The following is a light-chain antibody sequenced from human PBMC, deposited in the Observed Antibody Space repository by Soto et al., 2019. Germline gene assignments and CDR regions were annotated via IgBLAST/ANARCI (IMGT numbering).Light chain of an antibody. CDR3: QQSYSTPRMYT. Sequence: DIQMTQSPSSLSASVGDRVTITCRASQSISSYLNWYQQKPGKAPNLLIYAASSLQSGVPSRFSCSGSGTDFTLTISSLQPEDFATYYCQQSYSTPRMYTFGQGTKLEIK. J-gene: IGKJ2*01. CDR1: QSISSY. CDR2: AAS. V-gene: IGKV1-39*01.